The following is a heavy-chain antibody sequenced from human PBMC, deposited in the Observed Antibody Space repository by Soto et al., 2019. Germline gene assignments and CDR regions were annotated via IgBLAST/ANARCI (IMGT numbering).Heavy chain of an antibody. Sequence: GGSLRLSCAASGFTFSSCGRGWVRQAPGKGLEWVSDIIDSGGSTYYADAVKGRFTISRDNSKSTLYLQMNSLRAEDTAVYYYGKGRSYYYYYGVDVWGQGTTVTVSS. CDR3: GKGRSYYYYYGVDV. V-gene: IGHV3-23*01. J-gene: IGHJ6*02. CDR2: IIDSGGST. D-gene: IGHD1-26*01. CDR1: GFTFSSCG.